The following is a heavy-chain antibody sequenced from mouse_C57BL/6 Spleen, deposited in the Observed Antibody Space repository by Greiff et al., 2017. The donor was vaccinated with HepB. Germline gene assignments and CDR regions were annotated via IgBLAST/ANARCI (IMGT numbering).Heavy chain of an antibody. CDR3: ARYSRRGFAY. CDR1: GFTFTDYY. V-gene: IGHV7-3*01. Sequence: EVKVVDSGGGLVQPGGSLSLSCAASGFTFTDYYMSWVRQPPGKALEWLGFIRNKANGYTTEYSASVKGRFTISRDKSQSILYLQMNALRAEDSATYYCARYSRRGFAYWGQGTLVTVSA. CDR2: IRNKANGYTT. J-gene: IGHJ3*01.